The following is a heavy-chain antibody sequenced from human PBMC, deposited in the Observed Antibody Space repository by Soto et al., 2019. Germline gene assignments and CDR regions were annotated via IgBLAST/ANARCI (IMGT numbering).Heavy chain of an antibody. CDR1: GYIFTDYY. V-gene: IGHV1-2*02. Sequence: ASVKVSCTASGYIFTDYYVHWVRQAPGQGLEWLGWINPSNGVTYYAQNFRDRVTMTRDTSISTAYMDLTRLTSDDTAVYFCARDAYHTRSNILVPWG. CDR3: ARDAYHTRSNILVP. J-gene: IGHJ5*02. CDR2: INPSNGVT. D-gene: IGHD6-13*01.